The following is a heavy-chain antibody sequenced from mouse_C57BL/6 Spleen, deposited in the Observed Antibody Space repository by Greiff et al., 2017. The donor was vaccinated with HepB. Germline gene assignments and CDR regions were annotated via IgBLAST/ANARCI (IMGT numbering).Heavy chain of an antibody. CDR3: ARYGYDVMDY. Sequence: VKLQQPGAELVRPGTSVKLSCKASGYTFTSYWMHWVKQRPGQGLEWIGVIDPSDSYTNYNQKFKGKATLTVDTSSSTAYMQLSSLTSEDSAVYYCARYGYDVMDYWGQGTTLTVSS. CDR2: IDPSDSYT. D-gene: IGHD2-2*01. J-gene: IGHJ2*01. V-gene: IGHV1-59*01. CDR1: GYTFTSYW.